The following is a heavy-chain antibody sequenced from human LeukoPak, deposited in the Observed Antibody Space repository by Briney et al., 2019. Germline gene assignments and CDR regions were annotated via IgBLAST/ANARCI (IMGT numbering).Heavy chain of an antibody. CDR3: VRGPQGVPAAPIFY. Sequence: ASVKVSCKVSGYTLTELSMHWVRQAPGKGLEWMGGFDPEDGETIYAQKFQGRVTMTTDTSTSTAYMELRSLRSDDTAVYYCVRGPQGVPAAPIFYWGQGTLVTVSS. CDR2: FDPEDGET. V-gene: IGHV1-24*01. CDR1: GYTLTELS. D-gene: IGHD2-2*01. J-gene: IGHJ4*02.